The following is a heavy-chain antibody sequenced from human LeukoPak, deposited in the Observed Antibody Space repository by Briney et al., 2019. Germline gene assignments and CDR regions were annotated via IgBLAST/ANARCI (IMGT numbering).Heavy chain of an antibody. CDR3: ARGLGYCSGGSCYSFRYNWFDP. V-gene: IGHV4-30-4*08. D-gene: IGHD2-15*01. Sequence: SQTLSLTCTVSGGSISSGDYYWSWIRQPPGKGLEWIGEINHSGSTNYNPSLKSRVTISVDTSKNQFSLKLSSVTAADTAVYYCARGLGYCSGGSCYSFRYNWFDPWGQGTLVTVSS. CDR1: GGSISSGDYY. CDR2: INHSGST. J-gene: IGHJ5*02.